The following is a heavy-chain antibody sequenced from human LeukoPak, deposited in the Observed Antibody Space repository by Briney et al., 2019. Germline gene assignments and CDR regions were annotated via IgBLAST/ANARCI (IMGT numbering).Heavy chain of an antibody. V-gene: IGHV3-15*01. CDR1: GFTFSNVW. Sequence: GGSLRLSCAVSGFTFSNVWMSWVRQVPGKGLEWVGRIKSKIDGGTTDYAAPVKARFSISRDDSKNTLYLQMNSLKTEDTAVYFCTTESRWEMGVDLGMDIWGQGTTVIVSS. CDR3: TTESRWEMGVDLGMDI. CDR2: IKSKIDGGTT. D-gene: IGHD5-24*01. J-gene: IGHJ6*02.